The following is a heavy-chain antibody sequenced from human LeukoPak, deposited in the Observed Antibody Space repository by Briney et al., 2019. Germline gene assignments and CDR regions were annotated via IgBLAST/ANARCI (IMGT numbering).Heavy chain of an antibody. CDR1: GFTFSSYG. D-gene: IGHD6-19*01. J-gene: IGHJ5*02. CDR3: ARVLGDSGWYLGWFVP. CDR2: ITSHGGSA. Sequence: GGSLRLSCSASGFTFSSYGIHWVRQAPGKGLEYVSTITSHGGSAYYADSVKGRFTISRDNSKNTLYLQMSSLRPEDTAVYYCARVLGDSGWYLGWFVPWGQGTLVTVSS. V-gene: IGHV3-64D*09.